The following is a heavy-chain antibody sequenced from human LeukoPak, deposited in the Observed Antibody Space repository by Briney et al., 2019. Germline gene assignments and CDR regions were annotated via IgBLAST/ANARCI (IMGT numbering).Heavy chain of an antibody. CDR1: GFTFSNYA. V-gene: IGHV3-23*01. Sequence: PGGSLRLSCAASGFTFSNYAMSWVRQAPGKGLEWVSGISGSGGDPYYADSVKGRFTISRDNSKNTLYLQMNSLRAEDTAVYYCAKDLSWTNNICHGDFDYWGQGTLVTVSS. CDR2: ISGSGGDP. CDR3: AKDLSWTNNICHGDFDY. J-gene: IGHJ4*02. D-gene: IGHD2-8*01.